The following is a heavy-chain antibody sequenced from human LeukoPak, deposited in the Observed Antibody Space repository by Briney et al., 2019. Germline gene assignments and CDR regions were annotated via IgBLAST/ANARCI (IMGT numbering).Heavy chain of an antibody. CDR2: ISYDGSNK. Sequence: QPGGSLRLSCAASGFTVSSNYMSWVRQAPGKGLEWVAVISYDGSNKYYADSVKGRFTVSRDNSKNTLYLQMNSLRAEDTAVYYCARTTRGSRIAAAGIDYWGQGTLVTVSS. CDR1: GFTVSSNY. CDR3: ARTTRGSRIAAAGIDY. J-gene: IGHJ4*02. V-gene: IGHV3-30-3*01. D-gene: IGHD6-13*01.